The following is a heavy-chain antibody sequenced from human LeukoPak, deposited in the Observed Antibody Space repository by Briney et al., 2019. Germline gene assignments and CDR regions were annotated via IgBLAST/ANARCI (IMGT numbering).Heavy chain of an antibody. Sequence: PGGSLRLSCAASGFTFSSYWMHWVRQAPGKGLVWVSHINSDGSSTSYADSVKGRFTISRDNAKHTVYLQMNSLSAEDTAVYYCAREDSNSWYLYYMDVWGKGTTVTISS. V-gene: IGHV3-74*01. CDR1: GFTFSSYW. J-gene: IGHJ6*03. CDR2: INSDGSST. CDR3: AREDSNSWYLYYMDV. D-gene: IGHD6-13*01.